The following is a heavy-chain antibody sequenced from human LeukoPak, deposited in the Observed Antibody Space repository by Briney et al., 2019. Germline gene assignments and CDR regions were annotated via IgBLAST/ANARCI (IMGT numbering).Heavy chain of an antibody. CDR3: ARVYPPVY. J-gene: IGHJ4*02. D-gene: IGHD2-2*02. V-gene: IGHV4-59*01. CDR2: IYYSGST. CDR1: GGSISSYY. Sequence: SETLSLTCTVSGGSISSYYWSWLRQPPGKGLEWIGCIYYSGSTNYNASLMSRVTISVDTSKNQCSLKLSSVTAADTAVYYSARVYPPVYWGQGTLVTVSS.